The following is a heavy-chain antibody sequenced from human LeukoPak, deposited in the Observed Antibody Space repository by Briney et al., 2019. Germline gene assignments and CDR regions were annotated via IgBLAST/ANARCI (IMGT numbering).Heavy chain of an antibody. CDR1: GFTFSSYG. D-gene: IGHD5-24*01. CDR3: ARDGLRDGYNWEFGAFDI. Sequence: PGRSLRLSCAASGFTFSSYGMHWVRQAPGKGLEWVAVISYDGSNKYYADSVKGRFTISRDNSKNTLYLQMNSLRAEDTAVYYCARDGLRDGYNWEFGAFDIWGQGTMVTVSS. CDR2: ISYDGSNK. J-gene: IGHJ3*02. V-gene: IGHV3-30*03.